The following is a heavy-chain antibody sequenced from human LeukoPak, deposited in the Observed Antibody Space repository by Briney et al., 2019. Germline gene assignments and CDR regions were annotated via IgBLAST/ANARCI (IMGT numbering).Heavy chain of an antibody. CDR2: IYYSGST. J-gene: IGHJ4*02. Sequence: SETLSLTCTVSGGSISSYYWSWIRQPPGKGLEWIGSIYYSGSTYYNPSLKSRVTISVDTSKNQFSLKLSSVTAADTAVYYCARGGYGRVFDYWGQGTLVTVAS. V-gene: IGHV4-59*01. CDR1: GGSISSYY. CDR3: ARGGYGRVFDY. D-gene: IGHD4-17*01.